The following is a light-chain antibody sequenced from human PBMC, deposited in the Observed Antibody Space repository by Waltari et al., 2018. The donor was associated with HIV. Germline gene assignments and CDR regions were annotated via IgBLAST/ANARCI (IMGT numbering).Light chain of an antibody. Sequence: QSALTQPRSVSGSPGQSVTISCTGTSSDVGSYNLVSWYQQHPGKAPKLMIYEVSKRPSGVSNRFSGSKSGNTASLTISGLQAEDEADYYCCSYAGSSTSVFGGGTKLTVL. V-gene: IGLV2-23*02. CDR1: SSDVGSYNL. CDR2: EVS. J-gene: IGLJ2*01. CDR3: CSYAGSSTSV.